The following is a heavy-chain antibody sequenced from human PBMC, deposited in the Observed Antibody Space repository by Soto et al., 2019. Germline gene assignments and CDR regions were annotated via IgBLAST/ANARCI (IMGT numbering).Heavy chain of an antibody. V-gene: IGHV1-69*01. D-gene: IGHD1-1*01. CDR2: TIPAFGTA. Sequence: QVHLVQSGAEVKSPGSAVKVSCKVSGAGDTFSNYGLNWVRQAPGHGLEWMGGTIPAFGTAHYAQKFQGRDTITADPCTATAYVELSSLRSDDTAVYYCWPDDNTSLPPLDSCGQVTRGAVAS. CDR3: WPDDNTSLPPLDS. CDR1: GAGDTFSNYG. J-gene: IGHJ4*02.